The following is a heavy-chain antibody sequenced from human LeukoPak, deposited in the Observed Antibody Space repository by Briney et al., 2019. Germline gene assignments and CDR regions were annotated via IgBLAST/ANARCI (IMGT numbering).Heavy chain of an antibody. J-gene: IGHJ4*02. CDR1: GFTVSSNY. Sequence: GGSLRLSCAAYGFTVSSNYMSWVRQAPGKGLEWVSVIYSGGSTYYADSVKGRFTISRDNSKNTLYLQMNSLRAEDTAVYYCARGGAPAYWGQGTLVTVSS. CDR3: ARGGAPAY. D-gene: IGHD1-26*01. V-gene: IGHV3-53*01. CDR2: IYSGGST.